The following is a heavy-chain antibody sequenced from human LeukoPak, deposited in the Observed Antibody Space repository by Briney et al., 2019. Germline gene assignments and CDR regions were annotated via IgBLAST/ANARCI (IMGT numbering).Heavy chain of an antibody. CDR3: AGAGFDY. J-gene: IGHJ4*02. V-gene: IGHV3-30*09. CDR2: ISHDGSNK. CDR1: GFTFSSYA. D-gene: IGHD3-16*01. Sequence: PGRSLRLSCAASGFTFSSYAMHWVRQAPGKGLEWVAVISHDGSNKYYADSVKGRFAISRDNSKNTLYLQMNSLRAEDTAVYYCAGAGFDYWGQGTLVTVSS.